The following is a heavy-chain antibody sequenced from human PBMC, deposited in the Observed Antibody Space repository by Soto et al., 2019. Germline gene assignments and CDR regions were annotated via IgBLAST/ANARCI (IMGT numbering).Heavy chain of an antibody. J-gene: IGHJ6*02. CDR3: ATMKGGYQSYYYGMDV. CDR1: GGTFTSYA. V-gene: IGHV1-69*12. CDR2: IIPIFGTA. Sequence: QVQLVQSGAEVKKPGSSVKVSCKASGGTFTSYAISWVRQAPGQGLEWVGGIIPIFGTADYAQKFQGRVTITADESTSTAYMELSSLRSEDTAVYYCATMKGGYQSYYYGMDVWGLGTTVTVSS. D-gene: IGHD3-16*02.